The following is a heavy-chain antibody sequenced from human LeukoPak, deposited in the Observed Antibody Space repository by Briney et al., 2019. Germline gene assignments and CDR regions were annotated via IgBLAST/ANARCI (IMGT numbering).Heavy chain of an antibody. Sequence: PSETLSLTCTVSGGSISSSSYYWGWIRQPPGKGLEWIGSIYYSGSTNYNPSLKSRVTISVDTSKNQFSLKLSSVTAADTAVYYCARLCSGYYIYYYMDVWGKGTTVTISS. CDR2: IYYSGST. V-gene: IGHV4-39*07. CDR1: GGSISSSSYY. D-gene: IGHD3-22*01. CDR3: ARLCSGYYIYYYMDV. J-gene: IGHJ6*03.